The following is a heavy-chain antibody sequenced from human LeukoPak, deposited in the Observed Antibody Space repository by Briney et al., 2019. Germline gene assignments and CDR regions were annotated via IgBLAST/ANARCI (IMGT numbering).Heavy chain of an antibody. J-gene: IGHJ4*02. D-gene: IGHD6-13*01. CDR3: ASSTAAVKREGYYFDY. CDR2: ISYDGSNK. CDR1: GFTVNSNY. V-gene: IGHV3-30*19. Sequence: GGSLRLSCAVSGFTVNSNYMSWVRQAPGKGLEWVAVISYDGSNKYYADSVKGRFPISRDNSKNTLYLQMNSLRAEDTAVYYCASSTAAVKREGYYFDYWGQGTLVTVSS.